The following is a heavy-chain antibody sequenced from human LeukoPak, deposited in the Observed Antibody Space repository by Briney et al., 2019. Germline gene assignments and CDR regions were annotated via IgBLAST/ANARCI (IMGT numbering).Heavy chain of an antibody. CDR3: TRGVSTVTFNY. V-gene: IGHV4-59*11. D-gene: IGHD4-17*01. CDR2: VYYNGLT. CDR1: GGSISPHY. J-gene: IGHJ4*02. Sequence: PSETLSLTCTVSGGSISPHYWTWMRQPPGKGLEWIGYVYYNGLTSYNASLRRRLILSVDTARNQVSLKLTSVTAADTAVYYCTRGVSTVTFNYWGQETLVTVSS.